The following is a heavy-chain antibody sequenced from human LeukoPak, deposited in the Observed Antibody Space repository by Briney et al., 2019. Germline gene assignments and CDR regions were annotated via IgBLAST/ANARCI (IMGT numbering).Heavy chain of an antibody. Sequence: SETLSLTCAVYGGSFSGYYWSWIRQPPGKGLEWIGEINHSGSTNYNPSLKSRVTISVDTSKNQFSLKLSSVTAADTAVYYCARERGYCSGGSCYSWGTDYWGQGTLVTVSS. CDR2: INHSGST. D-gene: IGHD2-15*01. V-gene: IGHV4-34*01. CDR3: ARERGYCSGGSCYSWGTDY. J-gene: IGHJ4*02. CDR1: GGSFSGYY.